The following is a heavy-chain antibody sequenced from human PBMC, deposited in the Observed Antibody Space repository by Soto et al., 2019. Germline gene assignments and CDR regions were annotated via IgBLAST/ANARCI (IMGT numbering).Heavy chain of an antibody. Sequence: GGSLRLSCGASGFDFSNYWMHWVRQAPGKGLVWVSRINGDGSDIKYADSVKGRFTISRDNAKNTVYLQMNSLRADDTAVYYCARDQTTGDWFDAWGQGALVTSPQ. V-gene: IGHV3-74*03. J-gene: IGHJ5*02. CDR1: GFDFSNYW. CDR2: INGDGSDI. CDR3: ARDQTTGDWFDA. D-gene: IGHD4-17*01.